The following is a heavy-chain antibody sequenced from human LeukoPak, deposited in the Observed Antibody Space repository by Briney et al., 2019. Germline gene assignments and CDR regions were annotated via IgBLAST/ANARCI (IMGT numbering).Heavy chain of an antibody. CDR3: ARAPGSSLRGYYYYYMDV. J-gene: IGHJ6*03. Sequence: GGSLRLSCAASGFTFDDYGMSWVRRAAGKGLEWVSGINWNAANTGYADSVKGRFTISRDNVKNSLYLQMNSLRAEDTALYYCARAPGSSLRGYYYYYMDVWGKGTTVTVSS. CDR1: GFTFDDYG. CDR2: INWNAANT. D-gene: IGHD3-10*01. V-gene: IGHV3-20*04.